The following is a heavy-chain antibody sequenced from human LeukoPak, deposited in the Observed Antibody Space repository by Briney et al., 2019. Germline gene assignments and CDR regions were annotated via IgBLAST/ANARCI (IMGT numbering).Heavy chain of an antibody. D-gene: IGHD6-19*01. J-gene: IGHJ4*02. CDR2: ISGSGDST. V-gene: IGHV3-23*01. CDR1: GFTFSSYA. CDR3: ARDIPVAGDYFDY. Sequence: GGSLRLSCAASGFTFSSYAMSWVRQAPGKGLEWVSSISGSGDSTYYADSVKGRFTISRDNSKNTLYLQMNSLRAEDTAVYYCARDIPVAGDYFDYWGQGTLVTVSS.